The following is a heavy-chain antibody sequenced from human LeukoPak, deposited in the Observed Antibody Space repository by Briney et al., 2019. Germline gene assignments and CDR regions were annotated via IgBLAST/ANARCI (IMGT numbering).Heavy chain of an antibody. D-gene: IGHD5-18*01. CDR3: ARGAMAPDY. CDR2: INHSGST. Sequence: PSETLSLTCAVYGGSFSGYCWSWIRQPPGKGLEWIGEINHSGSTNYNPSLKSRVTISVDTSKNQFSLKLSSVTAADTAVYYCARGAMAPDYWGQGTLVTVSS. V-gene: IGHV4-34*01. CDR1: GGSFSGYC. J-gene: IGHJ4*02.